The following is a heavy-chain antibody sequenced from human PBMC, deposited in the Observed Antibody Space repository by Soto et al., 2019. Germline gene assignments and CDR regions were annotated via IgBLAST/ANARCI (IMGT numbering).Heavy chain of an antibody. D-gene: IGHD3-10*01. CDR1: ADTFTGYT. V-gene: IGHV1-69*08. Sequence: QVQLVQSGAEVKKPGSSVKVSCKASADTFTGYTVTWVRQAPGQGLEWVGRVIPILGASNFAQKFHGRVNISADKPTNTAYMVLTGLTSEDTAVYYCARSRGSYYSNFDSWGQGTLVTDSS. CDR2: VIPILGAS. J-gene: IGHJ4*02. CDR3: ARSRGSYYSNFDS.